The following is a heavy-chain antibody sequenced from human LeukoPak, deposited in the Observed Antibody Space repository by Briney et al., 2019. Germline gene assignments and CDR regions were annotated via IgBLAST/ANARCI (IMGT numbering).Heavy chain of an antibody. CDR1: GYTFTGYY. D-gene: IGHD1-7*01. Sequence: ASVKVSCKASGYTFTGYYMHWVRQAPGQGLEWMGRINPNSGGTNYAQKFQGRVTMTRDTSIGTAYMELSRLRSDDTAVYYCARGRLVYVELGLRFDYWGQGTLVTVSS. CDR2: INPNSGGT. J-gene: IGHJ4*02. CDR3: ARGRLVYVELGLRFDY. V-gene: IGHV1-2*06.